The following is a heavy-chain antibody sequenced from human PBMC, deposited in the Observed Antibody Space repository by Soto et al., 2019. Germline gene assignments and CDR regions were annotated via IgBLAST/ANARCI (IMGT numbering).Heavy chain of an antibody. D-gene: IGHD3-9*01. J-gene: IGHJ5*02. CDR1: GYSFTSYW. V-gene: IGHV5-10-1*01. CDR3: ARHQSTLRYFEWFGVLWLDP. CDR2: IDPSDSYT. Sequence: GESLKISCKGSGYSFTSYWISWVRQMPGKGLEWMGRIDPSDSYTNYSPSFQGHVTISADKSISTAYLQWSSLKASDTAMYYCARHQSTLRYFEWFGVLWLDPWAQGTLVTVS.